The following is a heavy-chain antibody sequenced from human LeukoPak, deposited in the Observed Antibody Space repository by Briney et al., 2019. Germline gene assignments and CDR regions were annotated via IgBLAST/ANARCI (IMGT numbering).Heavy chain of an antibody. Sequence: SVKVSCKASGGTFSSYAISWVRQAPGQGLEWMGRIIPIFGTANYAQKFQGRVTTTTDESTSTAYMELSSLRSEDTAVYYCARGEGSGWFLADYYYMDVWGKGTTVTVSS. CDR2: IIPIFGTA. CDR3: ARGEGSGWFLADYYYMDV. V-gene: IGHV1-69*05. CDR1: GGTFSSYA. J-gene: IGHJ6*03. D-gene: IGHD6-19*01.